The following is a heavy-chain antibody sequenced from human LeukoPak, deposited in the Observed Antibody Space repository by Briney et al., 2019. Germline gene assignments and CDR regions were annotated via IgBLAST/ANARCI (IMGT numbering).Heavy chain of an antibody. D-gene: IGHD6-13*01. CDR3: ARDKASIAAARAFDI. CDR2: ISSSSSTI. J-gene: IGHJ3*02. Sequence: GGSLRLSCAASGFTFSSYSMNWVRQAPGKGLEWVSYISSSSSTIYYADSVKGRFTISRDNAKNSLYLQMNSLRAEDTAVYYCARDKASIAAARAFDIWGQGTMVTVSS. CDR1: GFTFSSYS. V-gene: IGHV3-48*04.